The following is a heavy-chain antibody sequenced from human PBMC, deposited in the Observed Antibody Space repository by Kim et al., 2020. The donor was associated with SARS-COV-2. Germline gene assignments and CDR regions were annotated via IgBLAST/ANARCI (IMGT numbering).Heavy chain of an antibody. CDR2: IYPGDSDT. Sequence: GESLKISCKGSGYSFTSYWIGWVRQMPGKGLEWMGIIYPGDSDTRYSPSFQGQVTISADKSISTAYLQWSSLKASDTAMYYCARRGGGGSYYWLFDAFDIWGQGTMVTVSS. V-gene: IGHV5-51*01. CDR3: ARRGGGGSYYWLFDAFDI. D-gene: IGHD1-26*01. CDR1: GYSFTSYW. J-gene: IGHJ3*02.